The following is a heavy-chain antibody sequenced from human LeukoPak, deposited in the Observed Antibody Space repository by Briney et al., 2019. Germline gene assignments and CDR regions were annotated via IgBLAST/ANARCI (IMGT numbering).Heavy chain of an antibody. D-gene: IGHD3-22*01. CDR3: ASGTYYYDSSGYYDYYFDY. V-gene: IGHV4-59*12. J-gene: IGHJ4*02. Sequence: SETLSLTRTVSGGSISSYYWSWIRQPPGKGLEWIGYIYYSGSTNYNPSLKSRVTISVDTSKNQFSLKLSSVTAADTAVYYCASGTYYYDSSGYYDYYFDYWGQGTLVTVSS. CDR2: IYYSGST. CDR1: GGSISSYY.